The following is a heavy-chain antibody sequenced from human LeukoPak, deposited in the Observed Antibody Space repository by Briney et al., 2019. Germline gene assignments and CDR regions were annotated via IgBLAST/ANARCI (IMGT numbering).Heavy chain of an antibody. CDR1: GFNFRTHA. D-gene: IGHD6-25*01. Sequence: GRSVRLSCSASGFNFRTHAMHWVRQAPGKGLEWVAMIWRGGNYKFYADSLEGRSTISRDDSTSTLSLQMDSLRVEDTAVYNCVTDPPESGWAFWYWGQGALVTVSS. V-gene: IGHV3-33*01. CDR3: VTDPPESGWAFWY. J-gene: IGHJ4*02. CDR2: IWRGGNYK.